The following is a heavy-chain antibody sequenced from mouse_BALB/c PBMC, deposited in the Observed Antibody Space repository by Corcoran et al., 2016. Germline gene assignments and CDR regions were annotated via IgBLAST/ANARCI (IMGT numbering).Heavy chain of an antibody. CDR2: INPYNDGT. Sequence: EVQLQQSGPELVKPGASVKMSCKASGYTFTSYVMHWVKQKPGQGLEWIGYINPYNDGTKYNEKFKGKATLTSDKSSSTAYMELSSLTSEDSAVYYCARYADGYLYYYAMDYLGQGTSVTVSS. CDR3: ARYADGYLYYYAMDY. J-gene: IGHJ4*01. CDR1: GYTFTSYV. D-gene: IGHD2-3*01. V-gene: IGHV1S136*01.